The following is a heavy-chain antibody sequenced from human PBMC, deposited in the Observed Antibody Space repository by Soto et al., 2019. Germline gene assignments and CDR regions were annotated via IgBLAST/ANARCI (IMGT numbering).Heavy chain of an antibody. V-gene: IGHV1-18*01. CDR1: GYIFTTYG. J-gene: IGHJ4*02. CDR2: ISANNGNT. CDR3: ERGRYGDY. D-gene: IGHD1-1*01. Sequence: QVHLVQPGAEVKKPGASVKVSCKGSGYIFTTYGITWVRQAPGQGLEWMGWISANNGNTNYAQKRQGRITVSRDTSTITAHMDLRNLRSYDTAVYYGERGRYGDYWGQGALVTVSS.